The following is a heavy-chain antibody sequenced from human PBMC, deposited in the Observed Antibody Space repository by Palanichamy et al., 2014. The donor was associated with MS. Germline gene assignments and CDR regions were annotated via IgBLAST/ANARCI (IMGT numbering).Heavy chain of an antibody. D-gene: IGHD3-10*01. V-gene: IGHV3-13*01. CDR1: GFTFSSYD. J-gene: IGHJ4*02. Sequence: EVQLVESGEAWYSLGGPVRLSCAASGFTFSSYDMHWVRQATGKGLEWVSAIGTAGDTYYPGSVKGRFTISRENAKNSLYLQMNSLRAGDTAVYYCVRGPMEDYWGQGTLVTVSS. CDR3: VRGPMEDY. CDR2: IGTAGDT.